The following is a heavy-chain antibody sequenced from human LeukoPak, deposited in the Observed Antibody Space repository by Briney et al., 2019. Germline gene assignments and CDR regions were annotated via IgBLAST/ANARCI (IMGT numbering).Heavy chain of an antibody. CDR3: ARVYLERLTAGYFDH. CDR2: ITFSSSHI. J-gene: IGHJ4*02. V-gene: IGHV3-21*01. CDR1: GFTFSGYV. D-gene: IGHD2-8*01. Sequence: GGSLRLSCAASGFTFSGYVMTWVRQAPGKGLECVSSITFSSSHIYYADSVKGRFTISRDNSKNTLYLQMNSLRDEDSAAYYCARVYLERLTAGYFDHWGQGTWVTVSP.